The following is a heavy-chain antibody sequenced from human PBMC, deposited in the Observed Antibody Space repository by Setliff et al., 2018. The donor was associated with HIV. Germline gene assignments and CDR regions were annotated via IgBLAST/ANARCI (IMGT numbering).Heavy chain of an antibody. CDR1: GLTFSSYA. D-gene: IGHD1-26*01. J-gene: IGHJ4*02. V-gene: IGHV3-23*01. Sequence: PGEFLKISCAASGLTFSSYAMSWVRQAPGKGLEWVSAISGSGGSTHYADSVKGRFTISRDNVKNSLYLQMNSLRAEDTAVYYCARDRYSGSSTDYWGQGTLVTVSS. CDR2: ISGSGGST. CDR3: ARDRYSGSSTDY.